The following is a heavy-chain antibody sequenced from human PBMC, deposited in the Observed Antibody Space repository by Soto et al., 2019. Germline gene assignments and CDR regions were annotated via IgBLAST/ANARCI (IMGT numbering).Heavy chain of an antibody. V-gene: IGHV4-39*01. CDR1: GDSISGSPYF. Sequence: QVQLQESGPGLVMPSETLSLTCTVSGDSISGSPYFWGWIRQPPGKRLEWIGSIFYDGYTLYTPSLKSRCTISVDTSKNQFSLKLTSVAAADTAIYFCARLQAAVPHYWGQGILVTVSS. D-gene: IGHD6-13*01. J-gene: IGHJ4*02. CDR2: IFYDGYT. CDR3: ARLQAAVPHY.